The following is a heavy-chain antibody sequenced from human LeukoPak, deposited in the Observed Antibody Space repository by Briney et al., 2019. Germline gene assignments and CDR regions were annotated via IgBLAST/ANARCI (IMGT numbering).Heavy chain of an antibody. CDR2: INAGNGNT. J-gene: IGHJ4*02. V-gene: IGHV1-3*01. CDR1: GYTFTSYA. Sequence: ASVKVSCKASGYTFTSYAMHWVRQAPGQRLEWMGWINAGNGNTKYSQKFQGRVTTTRDTSASTAYMELSSLRSEDTAVYYCARDRLDYGGNSVYDYWGQGTLVTVSS. D-gene: IGHD4-23*01. CDR3: ARDRLDYGGNSVYDY.